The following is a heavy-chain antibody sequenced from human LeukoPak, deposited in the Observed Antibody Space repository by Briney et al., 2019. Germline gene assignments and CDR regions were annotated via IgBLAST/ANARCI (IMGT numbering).Heavy chain of an antibody. CDR1: GFTLSDYP. J-gene: IGHJ4*02. CDR3: LRALAPTVGEWYFDF. V-gene: IGHV3-49*04. Sequence: PGRSLRLSYTASGFTLSDYPLSWVCQAPRKGLDWLVLISPKLDGETAHYAASVAGRFTGSRDDSNSVAYLQMNFLITDDTGVYHCLRALAPTVGEWYFDFSGQGAVIIVSS. D-gene: IGHD2-8*01. CDR2: ISPKLDGETA.